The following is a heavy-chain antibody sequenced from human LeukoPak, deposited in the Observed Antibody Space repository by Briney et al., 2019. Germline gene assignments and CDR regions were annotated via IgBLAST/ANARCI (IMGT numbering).Heavy chain of an antibody. Sequence: SVRVSCKASGGTFSSYAISWVRQAPGQRLEWMGGIIPIFGTANYAQKFQGRVTITADKSTSTAYMELSSLRSEDTAVYYCATSPSDIVVVPDREPYYYGMDVWGKGTTVTVSS. CDR1: GGTFSSYA. D-gene: IGHD2-2*01. V-gene: IGHV1-69*06. J-gene: IGHJ6*04. CDR3: ATSPSDIVVVPDREPYYYGMDV. CDR2: IIPIFGTA.